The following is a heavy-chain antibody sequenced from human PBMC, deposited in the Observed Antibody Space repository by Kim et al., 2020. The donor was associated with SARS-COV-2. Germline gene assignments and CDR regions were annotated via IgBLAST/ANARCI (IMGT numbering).Heavy chain of an antibody. CDR1: GFTFSSNA. V-gene: IGHV3-30-3*01. J-gene: IGHJ4*02. CDR3: ARDHYYYGAGSYYSPDTVGEGFDY. CDR2: ISYDGSNK. D-gene: IGHD3-10*01. Sequence: GGSLRLSCAASGFTFSSNAMHWGRQGPGKGLEWVAFISYDGSNKYYADSLKGRFTISRDNSKNTLYLQMNSRRAGETAVSYCARDHYYYGAGSYYSPDTVGEGFDYWGQGTLVTVSS.